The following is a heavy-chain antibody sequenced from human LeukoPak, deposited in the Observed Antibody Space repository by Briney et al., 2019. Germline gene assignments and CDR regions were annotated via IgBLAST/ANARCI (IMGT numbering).Heavy chain of an antibody. CDR1: GFTFSSYA. D-gene: IGHD6-13*01. Sequence: PAGGSLRLSCAASGFTFSSYAMSWVRQAPGKGLEWVSAISGSGGSTYYADSVKGRFTISRDNSKNTLYLQMNSLRAEDTAVYYCANLPGIAAAGPRWGQGTLVTVSS. J-gene: IGHJ4*02. CDR2: ISGSGGST. CDR3: ANLPGIAAAGPR. V-gene: IGHV3-23*01.